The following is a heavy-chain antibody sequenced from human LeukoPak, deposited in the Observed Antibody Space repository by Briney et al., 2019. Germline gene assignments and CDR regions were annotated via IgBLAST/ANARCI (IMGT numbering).Heavy chain of an antibody. D-gene: IGHD3-10*01. Sequence: SETLSLTCAVYGGSFSGYYWSWIRQPPGKGLEWIGEINHSGSTNYNPSLKSRVTISVDTSKNQFSLKLSSVTAADTAVYYCARVSLGSGSKNWGQGTLVTVS. CDR1: GGSFSGYY. CDR3: ARVSLGSGSKN. J-gene: IGHJ4*02. CDR2: INHSGST. V-gene: IGHV4-34*01.